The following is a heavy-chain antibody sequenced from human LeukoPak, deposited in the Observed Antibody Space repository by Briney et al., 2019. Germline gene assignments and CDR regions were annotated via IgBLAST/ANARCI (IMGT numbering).Heavy chain of an antibody. D-gene: IGHD6-6*01. CDR3: ASTDSSSSFHWFDP. V-gene: IGHV4-34*01. Sequence: SETLSLTCAVYGGSFSGYYWSWIRQPPGKGLEWIGEINHSGSTNYNPSLKSRVTISVDTSKNQFSLKLSSVTAADTAVYYCASTDSSSSFHWFDPWGQGTLVIVSS. CDR1: GGSFSGYY. CDR2: INHSGST. J-gene: IGHJ5*02.